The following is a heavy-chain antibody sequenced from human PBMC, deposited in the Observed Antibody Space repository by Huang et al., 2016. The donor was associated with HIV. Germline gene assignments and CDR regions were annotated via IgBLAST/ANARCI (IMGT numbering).Heavy chain of an antibody. D-gene: IGHD1-7*01. CDR3: ATKTGAMDI. Sequence: VESGGRLVQPGGSIRLSCVGSTFTFGAYWMSWVRQTPGKGLEWVANIRQDEIEKYYVDSVKGRFNISRDNAKKVLFLEMNNVTVEDTATYYCATKTGAMDIWGQGTTVTVS. CDR2: IRQDEIEK. CDR1: TFTFGAYW. J-gene: IGHJ6*02. V-gene: IGHV3-7*03.